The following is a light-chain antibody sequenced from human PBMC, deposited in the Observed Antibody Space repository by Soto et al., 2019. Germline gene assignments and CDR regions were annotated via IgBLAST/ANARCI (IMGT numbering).Light chain of an antibody. CDR3: QQTYSTPIT. V-gene: IGKV1-39*01. CDR2: GAS. CDR1: QIIVTH. J-gene: IGKJ5*01. Sequence: DVLVTQSPSSLSASVGDRVTITCRASQIIVTHLSWYQQRPGKAPTLLIYGASTLQRGVPSRFSGSGSGTDFTLTISYLQPEDSATYYCQQTYSTPITFGRGTRLEIK.